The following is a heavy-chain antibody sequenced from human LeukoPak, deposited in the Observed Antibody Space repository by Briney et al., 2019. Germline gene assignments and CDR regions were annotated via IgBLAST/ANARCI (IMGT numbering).Heavy chain of an antibody. CDR2: ISGSGGST. CDR1: GFTFSNYA. Sequence: GGSLRLSCAASGFTFSNYAMSWVRQAPGKGLEWVSVISGSGGSTYYADSVKGRFTISRDNSKNTLYLQMNSLRAEGTAVYYCAKNYYDILTGFDYWGQGTLVTVSS. J-gene: IGHJ4*02. D-gene: IGHD3-9*01. CDR3: AKNYYDILTGFDY. V-gene: IGHV3-23*01.